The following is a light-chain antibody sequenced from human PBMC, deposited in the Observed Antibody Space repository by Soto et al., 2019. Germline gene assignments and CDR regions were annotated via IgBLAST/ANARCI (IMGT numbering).Light chain of an antibody. J-gene: IGKJ2*01. CDR3: QRDN. Sequence: EIVLTQSTGTLSLSPGERATLSCRVSQSISSHSLAWYQHKPGQPPRLLIYAASSRATGVPDRFSGSGSGTDFTLSISRLEPEDFAVYYCQRDNFGQGNKLEIK. V-gene: IGKV3-20*01. CDR2: AAS. CDR1: QSISSHS.